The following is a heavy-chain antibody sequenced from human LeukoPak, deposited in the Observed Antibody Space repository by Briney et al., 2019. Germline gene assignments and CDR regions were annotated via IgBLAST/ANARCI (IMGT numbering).Heavy chain of an antibody. CDR1: GFTFSSYA. V-gene: IGHV3-30-3*01. Sequence: GGSLRLSCAASGFTFSSYAMSWVRQVPGKGLEWVAVISYDGSNKYYADSVKGRFTISRDNSKNTLYLQMNSLRAEDTAVYYCARDRYCSSTSCHHGAFDIWGQGTMVTVSS. D-gene: IGHD2-2*01. CDR3: ARDRYCSSTSCHHGAFDI. J-gene: IGHJ3*02. CDR2: ISYDGSNK.